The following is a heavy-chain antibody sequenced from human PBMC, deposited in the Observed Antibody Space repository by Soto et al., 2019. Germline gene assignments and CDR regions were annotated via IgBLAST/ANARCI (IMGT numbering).Heavy chain of an antibody. Sequence: SETLSLTCAVYGGSFSGYYWSWIRQPPGKGLEWIGEINHSGSTNYNPSLKSRVTISVDTSKNQFSLKLGSVTAADTAVYYCAKPRISESKYYYYYGMDVWGQGTTVTVSS. CDR1: GGSFSGYY. CDR3: AKPRISESKYYYYYGMDV. J-gene: IGHJ6*02. D-gene: IGHD1-20*01. V-gene: IGHV4-34*01. CDR2: INHSGST.